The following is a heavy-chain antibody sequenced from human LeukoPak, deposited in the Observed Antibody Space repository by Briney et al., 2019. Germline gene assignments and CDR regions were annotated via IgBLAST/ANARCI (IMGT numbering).Heavy chain of an antibody. Sequence: GGSLRLSCAASGFTVSSNYMSWVRQAPGKGLEWVSVIYSGGSTYYADSVKGRFTISRDNSKNTLYLQMNSLRAEDTAVYYCARDLRDGYYYYYGMDVWGQGTTVTVSS. D-gene: IGHD5-24*01. J-gene: IGHJ6*02. CDR1: GFTVSSNY. CDR2: IYSGGST. V-gene: IGHV3-66*01. CDR3: ARDLRDGYYYYYGMDV.